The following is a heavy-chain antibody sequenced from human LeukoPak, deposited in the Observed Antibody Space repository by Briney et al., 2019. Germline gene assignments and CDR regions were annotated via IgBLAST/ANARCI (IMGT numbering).Heavy chain of an antibody. CDR2: MNPNSGNT. D-gene: IGHD6-19*01. V-gene: IGHV1-8*03. Sequence: GASVKVSCKTSGYTFTSYDINWVRQATGQGLEWMGWMNPNSGNTGYAQKFQGRVTITRNTSISTAYMELSSLRSEDTAVYYCARGDGKIAVAGTGFDWGQGTLVTVSS. CDR1: GYTFTSYD. J-gene: IGHJ4*02. CDR3: ARGDGKIAVAGTGFD.